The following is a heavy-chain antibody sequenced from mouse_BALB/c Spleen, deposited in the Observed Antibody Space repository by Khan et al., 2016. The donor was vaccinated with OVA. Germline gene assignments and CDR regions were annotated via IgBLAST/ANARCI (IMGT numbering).Heavy chain of an antibody. Sequence: QVQLKESGAELVKPGTSVKLSCKTSGYTFPSYWIQWVKQRPGQGLGWIGQIFPGTGTTYYNENFKDKATLTVDTSSNSAYMQLTSLTSEDSAVYFCASGYFGNYEFVYWGQGTLVTVSP. CDR3: ASGYFGNYEFVY. D-gene: IGHD2-1*01. CDR1: GYTFPSYW. J-gene: IGHJ3*01. V-gene: IGHV1S132*01. CDR2: IFPGTGTT.